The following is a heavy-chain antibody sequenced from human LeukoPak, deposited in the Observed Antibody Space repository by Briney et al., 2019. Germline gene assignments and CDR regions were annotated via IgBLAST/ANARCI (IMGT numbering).Heavy chain of an antibody. CDR3: ARDSVAEDGMDV. J-gene: IGHJ6*02. D-gene: IGHD2-21*01. CDR2: ISSSSSYI. V-gene: IGHV3-11*06. CDR1: GFTFSDYY. Sequence: GGSLRLSCAASGFTFSDYYMSWIRQAPGKGLEWVSSISSSSSYIYYADSVKGRFTISRDNAKNSLYLQMNSLRAEDTAVYYCARDSVAEDGMDVWGQGTTVTVSS.